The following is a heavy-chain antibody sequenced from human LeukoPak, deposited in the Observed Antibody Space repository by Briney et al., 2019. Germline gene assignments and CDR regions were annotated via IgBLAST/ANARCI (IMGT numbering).Heavy chain of an antibody. CDR1: GFTFTSSA. CDR3: AADGRGRASGSYYINDAFDI. D-gene: IGHD3-10*01. V-gene: IGHV1-58*02. Sequence: ASVKVSCKASGFTFTSSAMQWVQQARGQRLEWIGWIVVGSGNTNYAQKFQERVTITRDMSTSTAYMELSSLRSEDTAVYYCAADGRGRASGSYYINDAFDIWGQGTMVTVSS. CDR2: IVVGSGNT. J-gene: IGHJ3*02.